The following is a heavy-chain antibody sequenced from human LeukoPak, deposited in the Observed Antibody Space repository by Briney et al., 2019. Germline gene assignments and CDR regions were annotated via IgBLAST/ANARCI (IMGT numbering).Heavy chain of an antibody. J-gene: IGHJ6*02. D-gene: IGHD2-8*02. CDR2: TSYVGVKK. Sequence: TVRSLSLSCAASVVTLCTYAMHGVRPAPGQGMEWVAITSYVGVKKNSADPVKGPDTIYRDNPQKTLYLQMNTLRAQDTVACFCARVVGAMYWQYGMDVWGQGATVTVSS. CDR3: ARVVGAMYWQYGMDV. V-gene: IGHV3-30*04. CDR1: VVTLCTYA.